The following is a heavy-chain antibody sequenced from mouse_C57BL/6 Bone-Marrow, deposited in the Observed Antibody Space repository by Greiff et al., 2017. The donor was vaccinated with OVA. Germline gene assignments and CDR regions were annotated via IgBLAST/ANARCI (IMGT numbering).Heavy chain of an antibody. CDR2: FYPGSGSI. V-gene: IGHV1-62-2*01. CDR3: ARHEPPIYYDYDVEDYYAMDY. J-gene: IGHJ4*01. CDR1: GYTFTEYS. Sequence: QVQLKQSGAELVKPGASVKLSCKASGYTFTEYSIHWVKQRSGQGLEWIGWFYPGSGSIKYNEKFKVKATLTADKSSSTAYMELSSLTSEDSAVYFCARHEPPIYYDYDVEDYYAMDYWGQGTSVTVSS. D-gene: IGHD2-4*01.